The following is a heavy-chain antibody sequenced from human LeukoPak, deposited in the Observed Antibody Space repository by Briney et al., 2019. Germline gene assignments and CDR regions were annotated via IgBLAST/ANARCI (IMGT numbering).Heavy chain of an antibody. CDR3: AREGPGYYYYYMDV. Sequence: PGGSLRLSCAASAFTFSSYALHWVRQAPGKGLEWVAVISNDGSKKDYADSVKGRFTISRDNAKNSLYLQMNSLRAEDTAVYYCAREGPGYYYYYMDVWGKGATVTVSS. V-gene: IGHV3-30*04. J-gene: IGHJ6*03. CDR2: ISNDGSKK. CDR1: AFTFSSYA.